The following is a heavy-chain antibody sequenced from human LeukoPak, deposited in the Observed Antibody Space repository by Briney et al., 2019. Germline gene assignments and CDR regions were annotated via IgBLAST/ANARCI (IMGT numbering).Heavy chain of an antibody. D-gene: IGHD3-10*01. V-gene: IGHV4-39*01. Sequence: PSETLSLTCTVSGGSISSSSYYWGWIRQPPGKGLEWIGSIYYSGSTYYNPSLKSRVTISVDTSKNQFSLKLSSVTAADTAVYYCARRWFGENTFDYWGQGTLVTVSS. J-gene: IGHJ4*02. CDR2: IYYSGST. CDR3: ARRWFGENTFDY. CDR1: GGSISSSSYY.